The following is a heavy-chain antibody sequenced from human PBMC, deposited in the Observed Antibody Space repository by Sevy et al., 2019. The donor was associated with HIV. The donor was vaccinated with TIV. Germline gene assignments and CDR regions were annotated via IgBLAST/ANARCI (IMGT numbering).Heavy chain of an antibody. Sequence: GGSLRLSCAASGFTVTFNSMSWVRQAPGRGLVWVSVIYVGRNTYYADSVKGRFTIFRDSFKDTVDLQMDSLRPEDSGVYDCVRARAGIDHWGQGTLVTVSS. CDR3: VRARAGIDH. J-gene: IGHJ4*02. CDR2: IYVGRNT. V-gene: IGHV3-53*01. CDR1: GFTVTFNS.